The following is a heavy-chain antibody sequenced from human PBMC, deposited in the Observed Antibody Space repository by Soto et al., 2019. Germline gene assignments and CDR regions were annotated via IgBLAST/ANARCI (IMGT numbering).Heavy chain of an antibody. D-gene: IGHD5-12*01. CDR1: GYTFTRSG. CDR3: AREGVAPYYYYGMDF. Sequence: QVQLVQSGAEVKKPGASVKVSCKASGYTFTRSGISWVRQAPGQGLEWMGWISTYNGDTNYAQTFQGRVTMTTDTSTSTAYIEMRSLRSDDTAVYYCAREGVAPYYYYGMDFWGQGTPVTVSS. CDR2: ISTYNGDT. J-gene: IGHJ6*02. V-gene: IGHV1-18*01.